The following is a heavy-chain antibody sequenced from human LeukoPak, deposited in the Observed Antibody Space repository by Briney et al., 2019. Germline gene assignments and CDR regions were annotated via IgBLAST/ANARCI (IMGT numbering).Heavy chain of an antibody. CDR3: ARDSPASYGRDAFDI. Sequence: SETLSLTCTVSGYSISSGYYWSWIRQPPGKGLEWIGYIYYSGSTNYNPSLKSRVTISVDTSKNQFSLKLSSVTAADTAVYYCARDSPASYGRDAFDIWGQGTMVTVSS. CDR1: GYSISSGYY. V-gene: IGHV4-61*01. J-gene: IGHJ3*02. CDR2: IYYSGST. D-gene: IGHD4-17*01.